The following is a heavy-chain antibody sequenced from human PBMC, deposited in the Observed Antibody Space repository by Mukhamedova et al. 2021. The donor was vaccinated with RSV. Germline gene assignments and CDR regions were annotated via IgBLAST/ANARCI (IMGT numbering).Heavy chain of an antibody. CDR3: ARGATFDY. V-gene: IGHV5-51*01. Sequence: EYMGIIYPGDSDTRYSPSFEGQVTISVDKSISTAYLQWSSLKASDPAMYYCARGATFDYWGQGTLVTVSS. CDR2: IYPGDSDT. J-gene: IGHJ4*02. D-gene: IGHD3-16*01.